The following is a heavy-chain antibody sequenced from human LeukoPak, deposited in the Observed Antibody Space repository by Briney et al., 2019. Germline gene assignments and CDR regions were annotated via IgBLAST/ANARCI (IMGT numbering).Heavy chain of an antibody. J-gene: IGHJ4*02. D-gene: IGHD3-22*01. CDR2: IIPIFGTA. CDR3: ARQGDYYDSSGQRNYFDY. V-gene: IGHV1-69*05. Sequence: ASVKVSCKASGGTFSSYAISWVRQAPGQGVEWMGRIIPIFGTANCAQKFQGRVTITTDESKSTAYMELSSLRSEDTAVYYCARQGDYYDSSGQRNYFDYWGQGTLVTVSS. CDR1: GGTFSSYA.